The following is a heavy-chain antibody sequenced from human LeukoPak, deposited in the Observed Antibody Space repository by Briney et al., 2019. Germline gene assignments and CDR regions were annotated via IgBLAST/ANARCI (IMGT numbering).Heavy chain of an antibody. D-gene: IGHD4-11*01. CDR1: GFTFSSYA. V-gene: IGHV3-23*01. J-gene: IGHJ5*02. CDR2: IIGSGAGT. Sequence: GGSLRLSCAASGFTFSSYAMNWVRQAPGKGLEWVSAIIGSGAGTYYADSVKGRFTISRDNSKNTLYLQMNSLTAEDTAVYYCATDSYDYTWGQGTLVTVSS. CDR3: ATDSYDYT.